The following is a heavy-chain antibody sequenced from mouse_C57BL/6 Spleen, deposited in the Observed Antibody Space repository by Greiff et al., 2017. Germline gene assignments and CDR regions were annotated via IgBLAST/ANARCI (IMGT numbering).Heavy chain of an antibody. Sequence: VQLQQFVAELVRPGASVKLSCTASGFNIKNIYMHWVKQRPEQGLGWIGRIDPAKGNNKYAPKLQGKATITADTYSNTAYHQVSSMTSEDTASYYCGLIYEYDSSYVEYMDYWGQGTTLTVSS. CDR1: GFNIKNIY. CDR3: GLIYEYDSSYVEYMDY. CDR2: IDPAKGNN. J-gene: IGHJ2*01. V-gene: IGHV14-3*01. D-gene: IGHD1-1*01.